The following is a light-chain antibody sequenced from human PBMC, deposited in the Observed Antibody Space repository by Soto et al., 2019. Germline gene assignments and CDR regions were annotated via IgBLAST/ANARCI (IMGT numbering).Light chain of an antibody. J-gene: IGKJ1*01. CDR1: QDISNF. CDR3: QRYRGAPRT. Sequence: DFQMTQSPSSLSASVGDRVTISCRAGQDISNFLAWYQQRPGKVPKLLIYAASTLQSGVPSRFSGSGSGTDFILTISSLQPEDAATYFCQRYRGAPRTFGQGTKVEIK. V-gene: IGKV1-27*01. CDR2: AAS.